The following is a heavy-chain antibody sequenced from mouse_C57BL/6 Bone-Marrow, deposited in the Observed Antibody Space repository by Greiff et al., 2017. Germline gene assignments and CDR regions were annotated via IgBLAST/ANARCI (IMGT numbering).Heavy chain of an antibody. CDR1: GFTFSSYG. D-gene: IGHD2-1*01. Sequence: EVKLVESGGDLVKPGGSLKLSCAASGFTFSSYGMSWVRQTPDKRLEWVATISSGGSYTYYPDSVKGRFTISRDNAKNTLYLQMISLKSEDTAMYYCARHNYVFDYWGQGTTLTVSS. CDR2: ISSGGSYT. V-gene: IGHV5-6*01. J-gene: IGHJ2*01. CDR3: ARHNYVFDY.